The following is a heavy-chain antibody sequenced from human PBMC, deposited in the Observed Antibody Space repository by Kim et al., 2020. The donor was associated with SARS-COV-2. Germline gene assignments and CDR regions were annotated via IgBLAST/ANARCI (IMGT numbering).Heavy chain of an antibody. CDR1: GFTFSSYA. CDR2: ISYDGSNK. CDR3: ARTLGVAVYGMDV. D-gene: IGHD3-16*01. Sequence: GGSLRLSCAASGFTFSSYAMHWVRQAPGKGLEWVAVISYDGSNKYYADFVKGRFTISRDNSKNTLYLQMNSLRAEDTAVYYCARTLGVAVYGMDVWGQGTTVTVSS. V-gene: IGHV3-30*04. J-gene: IGHJ6*02.